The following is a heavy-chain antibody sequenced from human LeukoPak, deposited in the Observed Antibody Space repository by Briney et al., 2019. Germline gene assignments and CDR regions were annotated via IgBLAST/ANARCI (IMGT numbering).Heavy chain of an antibody. CDR2: ISGSGGST. CDR1: GFTFSSYA. J-gene: IGHJ3*02. D-gene: IGHD3-9*01. Sequence: PGGSLRLSCAASGFTFSSYAMSWVRQAPGKGLEWVSAISGSGGSTYYADSVKGRFTISRDNSKNTLYLQMNSLRAEDTAVYYCAKDYPLFPRTYYDILTGYYSAFDIWGQGTMVTVSS. V-gene: IGHV3-23*01. CDR3: AKDYPLFPRTYYDILTGYYSAFDI.